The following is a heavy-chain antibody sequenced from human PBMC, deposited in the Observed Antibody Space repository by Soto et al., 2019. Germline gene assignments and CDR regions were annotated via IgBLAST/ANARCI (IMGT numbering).Heavy chain of an antibody. CDR2: IIPIFGTA. J-gene: IGHJ6*02. CDR1: GGTFSSYA. D-gene: IGHD5-18*01. V-gene: IGHV1-69*13. Sequence: ASVKVSCKASGGTFSSYAISWVRQAPGQGLERMGGIIPIFGTANYAQKFQGRVTITADESTSTAYMELSSLRSEDTAVYYCAVYVDTAMDRNYYYYYGMDVWGQGTTVTVSS. CDR3: AVYVDTAMDRNYYYYYGMDV.